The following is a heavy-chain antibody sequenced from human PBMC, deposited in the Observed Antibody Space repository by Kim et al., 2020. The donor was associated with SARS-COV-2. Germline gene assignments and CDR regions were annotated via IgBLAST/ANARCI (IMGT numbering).Heavy chain of an antibody. CDR1: GFTFTNFA. J-gene: IGHJ5*01. Sequence: GGSLRLSCAAYGFTFTNFAMTWVRQAPGKGLEWVATITAPSTYYADPVKGRFTISRDNSKNTLYLQMNSLRVEDTALYYCAKGPVAGAAWWCDSWGQGTLVTVSS. V-gene: IGHV3-23*01. CDR2: ITAPST. CDR3: AKGPVAGAAWWCDS. D-gene: IGHD6-19*01.